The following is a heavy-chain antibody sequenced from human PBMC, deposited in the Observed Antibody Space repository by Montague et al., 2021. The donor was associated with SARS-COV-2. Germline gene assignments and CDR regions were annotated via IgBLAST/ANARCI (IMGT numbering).Heavy chain of an antibody. CDR2: IYQSGST. Sequence: SETLSLTCAASGDSIMTTNRWSWVRQPPGKGLEWIGEIYQSGSTNYNPSLKSRVTMSIDKSKNQFSLELNSVTAADTALYYCVRAGGLDNRPPVWGQGALVIVSS. V-gene: IGHV4-4*02. J-gene: IGHJ4*02. CDR1: GDSIMTTNR. D-gene: IGHD3/OR15-3a*01. CDR3: VRAGGLDNRPPV.